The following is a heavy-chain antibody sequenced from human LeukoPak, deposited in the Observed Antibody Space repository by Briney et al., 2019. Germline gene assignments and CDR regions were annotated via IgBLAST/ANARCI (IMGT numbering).Heavy chain of an antibody. J-gene: IGHJ6*03. D-gene: IGHD3-3*01. CDR2: IYTSGST. Sequence: PSETLSLTCTVSGGSISSYYWSWIRQPAGKGLEWIGRIYTSGSTNYNPSLKSRVTISVDKSKNQFSLKLSSVTAADTAVYYCARERSGTVFGGNYMDVWGKGTTVTVSS. CDR3: ARERSGTVFGGNYMDV. V-gene: IGHV4-4*07. CDR1: GGSISSYY.